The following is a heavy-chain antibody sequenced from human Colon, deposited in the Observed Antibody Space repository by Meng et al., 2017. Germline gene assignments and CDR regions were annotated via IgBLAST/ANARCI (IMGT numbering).Heavy chain of an antibody. CDR3: ARGMTNGITFGGVIVN. CDR2: IYYSGST. D-gene: IGHD3-16*02. Sequence: QVQLRQWGAGLLKPSETLPLTCTVSGGSVSSGSYYWSWIRQPPGKGLEWIGYIYYSGSTNYNPSLKSRVTISVDTSKNQFSLKLSSVTAADTAVYYCARGMTNGITFGGVIVNWGQGTLVTVSS. CDR1: GGSVSSGSYY. J-gene: IGHJ4*02. V-gene: IGHV4-61*01.